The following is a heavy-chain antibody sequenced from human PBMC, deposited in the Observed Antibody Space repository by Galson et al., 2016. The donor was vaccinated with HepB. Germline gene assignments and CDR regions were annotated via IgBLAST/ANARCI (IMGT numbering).Heavy chain of an antibody. CDR3: AKRGAAADTLPYYYALDF. Sequence: SLRLSCAASGFVFSRYAMTWVRQAPGKGLEWVAAIRVSGVVTYYADSVKGRFTISRDNHKNTLYLQMNSLRAEDTAVYYCAKRGAAADTLPYYYALDFWGQGTTVTVSS. D-gene: IGHD6-13*01. CDR1: GFVFSRYA. V-gene: IGHV3-23*01. CDR2: IRVSGVVT. J-gene: IGHJ6*02.